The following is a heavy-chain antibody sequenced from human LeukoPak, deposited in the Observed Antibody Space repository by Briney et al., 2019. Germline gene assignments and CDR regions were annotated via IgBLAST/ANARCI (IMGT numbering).Heavy chain of an antibody. V-gene: IGHV5-51*01. CDR1: GYDFNSYW. CDR2: IYPGDSKT. Sequence: GESLKISCKGSGYDFNSYWIGWVRQMPGKGLEWMGIIYPGDSKTRYSPSFQGQVTISADKAISTAYLQWSSLKASDTAMYYCARPRMITFGGVIAMDYMDVWGKGTTVTISS. J-gene: IGHJ6*03. D-gene: IGHD3-16*02. CDR3: ARPRMITFGGVIAMDYMDV.